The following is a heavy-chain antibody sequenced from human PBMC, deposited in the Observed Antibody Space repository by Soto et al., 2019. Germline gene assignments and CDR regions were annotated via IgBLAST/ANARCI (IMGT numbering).Heavy chain of an antibody. CDR2: INSDGSST. D-gene: IGHD3-10*01. CDR1: GFTFSSYW. J-gene: IGHJ6*02. CDR3: ARDPNYYGSGSYNPYYYYYYGMDV. V-gene: IGHV3-74*01. Sequence: GGSLRLPCAASGFTFSSYWMHWVRQAPGKGLVWVSRINSDGSSTSYADSVKGRFTISRDNAKNTLYLQMNSLRAEDTAVYYCARDPNYYGSGSYNPYYYYYYGMDVWGQGTTVTVSS.